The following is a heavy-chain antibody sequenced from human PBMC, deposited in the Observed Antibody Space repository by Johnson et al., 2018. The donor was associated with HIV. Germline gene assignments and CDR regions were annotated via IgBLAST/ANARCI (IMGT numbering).Heavy chain of an antibody. D-gene: IGHD2-2*01. Sequence: QVQLVESGGGVVQPGGSLRLSCAASGFTFSSYGMHWVRQAPGKGLEWVAFIRYDGSNKYYADSVKGRFTISRDNSKNTLYLQMNSLRAEDTALYYCAKDIGLGYCSSTSCSGGAFDIWGQGTMVTVSS. J-gene: IGHJ3*02. CDR3: AKDIGLGYCSSTSCSGGAFDI. V-gene: IGHV3-30*02. CDR1: GFTFSSYG. CDR2: IRYDGSNK.